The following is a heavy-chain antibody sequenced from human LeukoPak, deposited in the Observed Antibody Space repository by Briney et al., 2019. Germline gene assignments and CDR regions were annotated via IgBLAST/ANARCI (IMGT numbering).Heavy chain of an antibody. Sequence: GGSLRLSCAASGFTFSRYWMSWVRQAPGKGLEWVANIKQDGSEKYYVDSVKGRFTISRDNAKNSLYLQMNSLRAEDTAVYYCARGYGYNYFDYWGQGTLVIVSS. D-gene: IGHD3-16*02. J-gene: IGHJ4*02. CDR2: IKQDGSEK. CDR3: ARGYGYNYFDY. V-gene: IGHV3-7*01. CDR1: GFTFSRYW.